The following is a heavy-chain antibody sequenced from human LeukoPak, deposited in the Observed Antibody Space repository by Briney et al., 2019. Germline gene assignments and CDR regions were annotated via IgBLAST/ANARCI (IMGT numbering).Heavy chain of an antibody. D-gene: IGHD6-13*01. CDR2: IIPILGIA. CDR3: AREMMSGSSWYLADY. J-gene: IGHJ4*02. Sequence: GASVKVSCKASGGTFSSYAISWVRQAPGQGLEWMGRIIPILGIANYAQKFQGRVTITADKSTSTAYMELSSLRSEDTAVYYCAREMMSGSSWYLADYWGQGTLVTVSS. V-gene: IGHV1-69*04. CDR1: GGTFSSYA.